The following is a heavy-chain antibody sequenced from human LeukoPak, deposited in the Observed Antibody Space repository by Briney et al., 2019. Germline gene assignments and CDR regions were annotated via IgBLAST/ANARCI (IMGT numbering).Heavy chain of an antibody. Sequence: GGSLRLSCAASGFTFNTYAMAWVRQAPGKGLEWVSSISGNGLSTYYADSVKGRFTISRDNAENSLYLQMNSLGAGDTAMYYCAREGFCGGDCPGYFDLWGRGTLVTVSS. V-gene: IGHV3-23*01. CDR2: ISGNGLST. CDR1: GFTFNTYA. D-gene: IGHD2-21*02. CDR3: AREGFCGGDCPGYFDL. J-gene: IGHJ2*01.